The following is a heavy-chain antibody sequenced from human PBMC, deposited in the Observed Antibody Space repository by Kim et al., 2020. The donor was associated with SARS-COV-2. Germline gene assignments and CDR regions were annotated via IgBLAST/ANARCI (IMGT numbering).Heavy chain of an antibody. Sequence: GSTNCNPSLKSRVTISVNTSKNQFSLKLSSVTAADTAVYYCARERYSLDYWGQGTLVTVSS. J-gene: IGHJ4*02. CDR2: GST. V-gene: IGHV4-34*01. CDR3: ARERYSLDY. D-gene: IGHD3-9*01.